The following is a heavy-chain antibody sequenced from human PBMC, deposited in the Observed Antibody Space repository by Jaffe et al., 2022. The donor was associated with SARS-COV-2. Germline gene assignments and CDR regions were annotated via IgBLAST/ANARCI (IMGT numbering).Heavy chain of an antibody. J-gene: IGHJ5*02. CDR2: IYYSGST. D-gene: IGHD2-2*01. V-gene: IGHV4-30-4*01. CDR1: GGSISSGDYY. Sequence: QVQLQESGPGLVKPSQTLSLTCTVSGGSISSGDYYWSWIRQPPGKGLEWIGYIYYSGSTYYNPSLKSRVTISVDTSKNQFSLKLSSVTAADTAVYYCARDRDVVVPAAMSEGGIGWFDPWGQGTLVTVSS. CDR3: ARDRDVVVPAAMSEGGIGWFDP.